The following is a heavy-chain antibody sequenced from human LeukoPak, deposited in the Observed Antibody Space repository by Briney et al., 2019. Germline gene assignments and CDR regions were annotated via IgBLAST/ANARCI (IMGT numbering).Heavy chain of an antibody. J-gene: IGHJ5*02. CDR3: ARDAYDSSGLLRFLWFDP. Sequence: SETLSLTSTVSGGSISSYYWSWIRQPAGKGLEWIGRIYTSGSTNYNPSLKSRVTMSVDTSKNQFSLKLSSVTAADTAVYYCARDAYDSSGLLRFLWFDPWGQGTLVTVSS. CDR1: GGSISSYY. CDR2: IYTSGST. D-gene: IGHD3-22*01. V-gene: IGHV4-4*07.